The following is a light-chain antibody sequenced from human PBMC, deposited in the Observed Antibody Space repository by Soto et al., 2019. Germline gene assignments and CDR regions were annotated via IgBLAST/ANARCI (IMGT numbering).Light chain of an antibody. CDR1: SSDVGGYNY. CDR3: SSYTSSSTYV. Sequence: QSVLTQPASVSGSPGQSITISCTGTSSDVGGYNYVSWYQQHPGKAPKLMIYDVSNRPSGVSNRFSGSNSGNTASLTISGLQAEDEADYYCSSYTSSSTYVFGTGTKVTV. J-gene: IGLJ1*01. CDR2: DVS. V-gene: IGLV2-14*01.